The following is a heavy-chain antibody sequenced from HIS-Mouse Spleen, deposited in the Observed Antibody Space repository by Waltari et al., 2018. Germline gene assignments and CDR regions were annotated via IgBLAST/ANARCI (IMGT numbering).Heavy chain of an antibody. V-gene: IGHV4-39*07. CDR2: IYYSGDN. J-gene: IGHJ2*01. D-gene: IGHD6-13*01. Sequence: QLQLQESGPGLVKPSETLSLTCTVSGGSISSSSYYWGWIRQPPGKGLEWIGSIYYSGDNYSKPTLKGRVTIAVNTSKNQFSRKLSSVTAADTAVYYCAREIPYSSSWYDWYFDLWGRGTLVTVSS. CDR3: AREIPYSSSWYDWYFDL. CDR1: GGSISSSSYY.